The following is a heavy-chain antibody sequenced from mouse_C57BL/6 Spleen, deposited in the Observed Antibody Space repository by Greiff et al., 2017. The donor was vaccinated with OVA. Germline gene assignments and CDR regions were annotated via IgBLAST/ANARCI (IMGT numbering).Heavy chain of an antibody. Sequence: VQLKQSGPGLVQPSQSLSITCTVSGFSLTSYGVHWVRQPPGKGLEWLGVIWSGGSTDYNAAFISRLSISKDNSKSQVFFKMNSLQADDTAIYYCAKKGDYYGSSPYFDVWGTGTTVTVSS. V-gene: IGHV2-4*01. J-gene: IGHJ1*03. CDR2: IWSGGST. D-gene: IGHD1-1*01. CDR3: AKKGDYYGSSPYFDV. CDR1: GFSLTSYG.